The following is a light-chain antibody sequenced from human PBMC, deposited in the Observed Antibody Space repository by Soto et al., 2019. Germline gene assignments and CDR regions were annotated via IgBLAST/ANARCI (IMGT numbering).Light chain of an antibody. V-gene: IGKV1-13*02. CDR1: QGISSA. J-gene: IGKJ4*01. Sequence: AIQLTQSPSSLSASVGDRVTITCRANQGISSALAWYQQKPGKAPKLLIYDASSLESGVPSRFSGSGSGTDFTLTISSLQPEDFATYYCQQYRAFGGGTKVEIK. CDR3: QQYRA. CDR2: DAS.